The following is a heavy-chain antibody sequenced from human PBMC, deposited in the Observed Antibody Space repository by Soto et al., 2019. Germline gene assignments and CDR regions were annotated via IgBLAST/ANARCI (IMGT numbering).Heavy chain of an antibody. J-gene: IGHJ4*02. CDR1: GFTFSDYY. CDR2: ISSSSSYT. D-gene: IGHD1-26*01. V-gene: IGHV3-11*05. CDR3: ARSVGATSIDY. Sequence: QVQLVESGGGLVKPGGSLRLSCAASGFTFSDYYMSWIRQAPGKGLEWVSYISSSSSYTNYADSVKGRFTISRDNAKNSLYLQMNSLRAEATAVYYCARSVGATSIDYWGQGTLVTVSS.